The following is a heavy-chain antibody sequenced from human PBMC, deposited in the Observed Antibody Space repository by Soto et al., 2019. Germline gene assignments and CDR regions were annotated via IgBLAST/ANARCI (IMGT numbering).Heavy chain of an antibody. CDR3: ARGTMIVAPPEYSAEYFQH. J-gene: IGHJ1*01. D-gene: IGHD3-22*01. CDR2: ISSSSSTI. Sequence: EVQLVESGGGLVQPGGSLRLSCAASGFTFSSYGMNWVRQAPGKGLEWVSYISSSSSTIYYADSVKGRFTISRDNAKNSLYLQMNSLRDEDTAVYYCARGTMIVAPPEYSAEYFQHWGQGTLVTVSS. CDR1: GFTFSSYG. V-gene: IGHV3-48*02.